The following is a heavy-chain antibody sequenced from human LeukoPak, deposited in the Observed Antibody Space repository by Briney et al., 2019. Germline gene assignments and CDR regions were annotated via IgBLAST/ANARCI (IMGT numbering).Heavy chain of an antibody. J-gene: IGHJ6*03. Sequence: GGSLRLSCAASGFTFSSYWMSWVRQAPGKGLEWVANIKQDGSEKYYVDSVKGRFTISRDNAKNSLYLQMNSLRAEDTAVYYCARVGIPSYYYYRAVWGKGPTVPVSS. CDR2: IKQDGSEK. V-gene: IGHV3-7*01. CDR3: ARVGIPSYYYYRAV. CDR1: GFTFSSYW.